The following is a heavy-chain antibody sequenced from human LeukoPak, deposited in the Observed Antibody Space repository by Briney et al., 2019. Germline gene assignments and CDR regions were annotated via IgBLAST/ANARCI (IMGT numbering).Heavy chain of an antibody. V-gene: IGHV4-59*01. CDR2: IYYSGST. Sequence: APETLSLTCTVSGGSISSYYWTWLRQPPGKGLEWIGYIYYSGSTNYNPSLKSRVTISVDTSKNQFSLKLTSVTAADTAVYYCARGVNSGYFDYCGQGTLVTVSS. CDR3: ARGVNSGYFDY. J-gene: IGHJ4*02. CDR1: GGSISSYY. D-gene: IGHD1-26*01.